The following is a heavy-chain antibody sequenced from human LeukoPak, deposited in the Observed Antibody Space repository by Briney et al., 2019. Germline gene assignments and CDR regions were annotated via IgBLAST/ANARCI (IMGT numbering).Heavy chain of an antibody. J-gene: IGHJ5*02. V-gene: IGHV1-69*06. CDR1: GGTFSSYA. D-gene: IGHD1-26*01. Sequence: ASVKVSCKASGGTFSSYAISWVRQAPGQGLEWMGGIIPIFGTANYAQKFQGRVTITADKSTSTAYMELSSLRSEDTAVYYCARVRWELRKYNWFDPWGQGTLVTVSS. CDR2: IIPIFGTA. CDR3: ARVRWELRKYNWFDP.